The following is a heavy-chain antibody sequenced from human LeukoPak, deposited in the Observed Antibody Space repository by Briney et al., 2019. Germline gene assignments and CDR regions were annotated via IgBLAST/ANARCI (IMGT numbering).Heavy chain of an antibody. D-gene: IGHD3-3*01. CDR2: ISTSGGST. Sequence: PGGSLRLSCAASGFTFSSYAMTWVRQAPGKGLERVSAISTSGGSTYYADSVKGRFTISRDNSKNTLYLQMNSLRAEDTAVYYCAKDLRFFNVWGKGTTVTVFS. CDR1: GFTFSSYA. CDR3: AKDLRFFNV. V-gene: IGHV3-23*01. J-gene: IGHJ6*04.